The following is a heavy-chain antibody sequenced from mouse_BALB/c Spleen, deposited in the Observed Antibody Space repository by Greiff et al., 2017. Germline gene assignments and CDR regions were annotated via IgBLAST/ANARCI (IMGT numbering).Heavy chain of an antibody. J-gene: IGHJ4*01. CDR1: GFNIKDTY. CDR3: ARLVATDYAMDY. Sequence: VQLQQSGAELVKPGASVKLSCTASGFNIKDTYMHWVKQRPEQGLEWIGRIDPANGNTKYDPKFQGKATITADTSSNTAYLQLSSLTSEDTAVYYCARLVATDYAMDYGGQGTSVTVSS. V-gene: IGHV14-3*02. D-gene: IGHD1-1*01. CDR2: IDPANGNT.